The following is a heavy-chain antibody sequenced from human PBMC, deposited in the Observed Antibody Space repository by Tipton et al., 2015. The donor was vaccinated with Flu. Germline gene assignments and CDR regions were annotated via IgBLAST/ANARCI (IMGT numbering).Heavy chain of an antibody. CDR2: ISWNSGSI. V-gene: IGHV3-9*01. CDR3: AKGGRSVANTREYFQN. J-gene: IGHJ1*01. D-gene: IGHD5-12*01. CDR1: RFTFNDYA. Sequence: SLRLSCAASRFTFNDYAMHWVRQVPGKGLEWVSGISWNSGSIDYADSVKGRFIISRDNAKNSLYLQMNSLRAEDTALYYCAKGGRSVANTREYFQNWGQGTQVTVSS.